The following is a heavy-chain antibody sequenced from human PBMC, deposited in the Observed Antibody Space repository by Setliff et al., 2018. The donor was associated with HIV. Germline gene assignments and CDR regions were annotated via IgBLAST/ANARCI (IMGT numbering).Heavy chain of an antibody. CDR1: GYSMSSGYY. CDR3: ARHAAGPDGPFDY. Sequence: SETLSLTCGVSGYSMSSGYYWGWIRQPPGKGLEWIGSVYHTGSTYYNPSLKSRVTISVDTSKNQFSLKLSSVIAADTAVYYCARHAAGPDGPFDYWGQGTLVTVSS. J-gene: IGHJ4*02. D-gene: IGHD2-2*01. V-gene: IGHV4-38-2*01. CDR2: VYHTGST.